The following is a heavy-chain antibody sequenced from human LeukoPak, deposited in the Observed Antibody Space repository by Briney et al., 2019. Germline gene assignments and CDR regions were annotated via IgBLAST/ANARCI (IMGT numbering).Heavy chain of an antibody. CDR1: GFTFDDYA. D-gene: IGHD4-17*01. Sequence: PGRSLRLSCAASGFTFDDYAMHWVRQAPGKGLEWVSGISWNSGSIGYADPVKGRFTISRDNAKNSLYLQMNSLRAEDTALYYCAKVGSLLGTTVTTVAFDIWGQGTMVTVSS. CDR2: ISWNSGSI. V-gene: IGHV3-9*01. J-gene: IGHJ3*02. CDR3: AKVGSLLGTTVTTVAFDI.